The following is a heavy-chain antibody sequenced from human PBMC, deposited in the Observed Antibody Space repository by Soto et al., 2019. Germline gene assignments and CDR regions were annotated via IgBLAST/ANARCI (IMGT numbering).Heavy chain of an antibody. CDR1: GYIFASYY. V-gene: IGHV1-46*01. CDR3: SRGDHRGNFPFDH. J-gene: IGHJ4*02. Sequence: ASVKVSCKASGYIFASYYIHWVRQAPGQGLEWMGWINPFDGSRMFAQSFQGRVTMTRDTSTSTVYMEVSSLRSEDTAVYYCSRGDHRGNFPFDHWGQGTLVTDSS. D-gene: IGHD3-10*01. CDR2: INPFDGSR.